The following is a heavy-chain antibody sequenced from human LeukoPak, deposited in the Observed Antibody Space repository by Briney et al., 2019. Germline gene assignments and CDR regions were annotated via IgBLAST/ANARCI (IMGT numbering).Heavy chain of an antibody. CDR1: GFSLTTRGVG. Sequence: SGPTLVKPTQTLSLTRTFSGFSLTTRGVGVGWIRQPPGKALEWLALIYWDDDKRYSPSLKSRLTITKDTSKDQVLLAMTNMDPLDTTTRYCTHHHFYHDTSASYGCFDYWGQGALVTVSS. J-gene: IGHJ4*02. CDR3: THHHFYHDTSASYGCFDY. V-gene: IGHV2-5*02. CDR2: IYWDDDK. D-gene: IGHD3-22*01.